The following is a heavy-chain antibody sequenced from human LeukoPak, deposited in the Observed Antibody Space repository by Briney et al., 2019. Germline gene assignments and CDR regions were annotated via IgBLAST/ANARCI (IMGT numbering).Heavy chain of an antibody. CDR3: AKDAYSSGWSYYFDY. CDR1: GFTFSTYA. V-gene: IGHV3-30*18. Sequence: GGSLRLSCAASGFTFSTYAMHWVRQAPGKGLEWVAFISYDGSNKYYADSVKGRFTISRDNAKNSLYLQMNSLRAEDTALYYCAKDAYSSGWSYYFDYWGQGTLVTVSS. D-gene: IGHD6-19*01. J-gene: IGHJ4*02. CDR2: ISYDGSNK.